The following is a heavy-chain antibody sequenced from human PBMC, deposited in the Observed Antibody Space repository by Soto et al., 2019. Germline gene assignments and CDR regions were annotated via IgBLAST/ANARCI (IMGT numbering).Heavy chain of an antibody. Sequence: QVQLVQSGAEVKKPGSSVKVSCKASGGTFSSYAISWVRQAPGQGLEWMGGIIPIFGTANYAQKFQGRVXIXAXXSTSTTYMELSRLRSEDTAVYYCAREDGYKACLVYWGQGTLVTVSS. V-gene: IGHV1-69*12. CDR2: IIPIFGTA. D-gene: IGHD5-12*01. CDR1: GGTFSSYA. CDR3: AREDGYKACLVY. J-gene: IGHJ4*02.